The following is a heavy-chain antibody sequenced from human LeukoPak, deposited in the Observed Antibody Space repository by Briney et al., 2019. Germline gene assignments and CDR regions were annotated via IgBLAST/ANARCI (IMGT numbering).Heavy chain of an antibody. CDR1: GFTFSSYA. CDR3: AKGRHQGAANYGMDV. V-gene: IGHV3-23*01. D-gene: IGHD1-26*01. Sequence: GGSLRLSCAASGFTFSSYALSWVRQAPGKGLEWVSGITDSGTGTYYADSVKGRFTISRDNSKNTLYLQMNSLRAEDTAVYYCAKGRHQGAANYGMDVWGQGTTVTVSS. J-gene: IGHJ6*02. CDR2: ITDSGTGT.